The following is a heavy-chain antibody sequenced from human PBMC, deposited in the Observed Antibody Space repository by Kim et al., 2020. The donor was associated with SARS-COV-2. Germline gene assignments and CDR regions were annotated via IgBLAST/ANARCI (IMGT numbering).Heavy chain of an antibody. Sequence: GGSLRLSCAASGFTFSSYGMHWVRQAPGKGLEWVAVIWYDGSNKYYADSVKGRFTISRDNSKNTLYLQMNSLRAEDTAVYYCARGSPYYYDSSGYYYGMDVWGQGTTVTVSS. J-gene: IGHJ6*02. CDR1: GFTFSSYG. CDR2: IWYDGSNK. D-gene: IGHD3-22*01. CDR3: ARGSPYYYDSSGYYYGMDV. V-gene: IGHV3-33*01.